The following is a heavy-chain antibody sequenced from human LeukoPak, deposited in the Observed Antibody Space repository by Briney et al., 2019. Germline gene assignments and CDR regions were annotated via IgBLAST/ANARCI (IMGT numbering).Heavy chain of an antibody. CDR1: GGFISGYY. J-gene: IGHJ3*02. Sequence: PSETLSLTCTVSGGFISGYYWNWIRQSPGKGLEWIGYIFYTGDTDYNPSLKSRVTISIDTSKNQFSLKLSAVTAADTAVYYCARHQWVPAFDIWGQGTMVTVSS. V-gene: IGHV4-59*08. CDR3: ARHQWVPAFDI. D-gene: IGHD1-26*01. CDR2: IFYTGDT.